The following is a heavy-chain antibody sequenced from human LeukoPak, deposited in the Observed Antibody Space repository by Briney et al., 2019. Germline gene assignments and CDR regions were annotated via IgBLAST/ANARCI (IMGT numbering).Heavy chain of an antibody. Sequence: PGGSLRLSCAASGFTFSSYGMHWVRQAPGKGLEWVAVISYDGSNKYYADSVKGRFTISRDNSKNTLYLQMNSLRAEDTAVYYCAKDRTTVTRWVDYWGQGTLVTVSS. CDR2: ISYDGSNK. J-gene: IGHJ4*02. V-gene: IGHV3-30*18. CDR1: GFTFSSYG. D-gene: IGHD4-17*01. CDR3: AKDRTTVTRWVDY.